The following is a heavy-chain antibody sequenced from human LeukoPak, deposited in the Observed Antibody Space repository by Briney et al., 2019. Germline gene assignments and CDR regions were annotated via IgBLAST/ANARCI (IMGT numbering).Heavy chain of an antibody. CDR3: SSRDGSSGD. V-gene: IGHV3-73*01. Sequence: SGGSLRLSCAASGFTFSGSAMHWVRQASGKGLEWVGRIRSKANSYATAYAASVKGRFTISRDDSKNTAYLQMNSLKTDDTAVYYCSSRDGSSGDWGQGTLVTVSS. CDR2: IRSKANSYAT. CDR1: GFTFSGSA. J-gene: IGHJ4*02. D-gene: IGHD5-24*01.